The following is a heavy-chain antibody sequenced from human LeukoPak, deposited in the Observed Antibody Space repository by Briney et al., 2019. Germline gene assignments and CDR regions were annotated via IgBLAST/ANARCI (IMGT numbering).Heavy chain of an antibody. V-gene: IGHV1-69*06. CDR1: GGTFSSYA. CDR3: ARKVPNDSSGYYYRGQFDP. D-gene: IGHD3-22*01. CDR2: IIPIFGTA. Sequence: ASVKVSCKASGGTFSSYAISWVGQAPGQGLEWMGGIIPIFGTANYAQKFQGRVTITADKSTSTAYMELSSLRSEDTAVYYCARKVPNDSSGYYYRGQFDPWGQGTLVTVSS. J-gene: IGHJ5*02.